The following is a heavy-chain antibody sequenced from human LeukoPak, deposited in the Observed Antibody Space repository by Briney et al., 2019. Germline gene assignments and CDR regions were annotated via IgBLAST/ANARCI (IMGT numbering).Heavy chain of an antibody. CDR3: AKDFEGFCGGDCYSMDF. Sequence: GGSLRPSCAASGFTFSSYVMHWVRQAPGKGLEWVALISYDGSNKYYADSVRGRFTISRDNSKNTLYLQMNSLRPEDTAVYYCAKDFEGFCGGDCYSMDFWGQGTLATVSS. CDR2: ISYDGSNK. V-gene: IGHV3-30*18. J-gene: IGHJ4*02. CDR1: GFTFSSYV. D-gene: IGHD2-21*02.